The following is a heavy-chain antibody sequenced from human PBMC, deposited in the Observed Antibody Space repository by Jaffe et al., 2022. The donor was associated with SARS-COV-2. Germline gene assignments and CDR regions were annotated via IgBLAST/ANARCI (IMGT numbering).Heavy chain of an antibody. CDR3: ARGDNYYDSSGLWLTPRAEYFQH. V-gene: IGHV1-69*01. D-gene: IGHD3-22*01. Sequence: QVQLVQSGAEVKKPGSSVKVSCKASGGTFSSYAISWVRQAPGQGLEWMGGIIPIFGTANYAQKFQGRVTITADESTSTAYMELSSLRSEDTAVYYCARGDNYYDSSGLWLTPRAEYFQHWGQGTLVTVSS. CDR1: GGTFSSYA. CDR2: IIPIFGTA. J-gene: IGHJ1*01.